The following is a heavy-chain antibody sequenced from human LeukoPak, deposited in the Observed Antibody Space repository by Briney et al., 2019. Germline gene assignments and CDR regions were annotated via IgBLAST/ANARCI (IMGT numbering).Heavy chain of an antibody. CDR1: GGSISSYY. V-gene: IGHV4-4*07. CDR3: ARAAIVVVPAAMALDAFDI. CDR2: IYTSGST. J-gene: IGHJ3*02. Sequence: SETLSLTCTVSGGSISSYYWSWIRQPAGMGLEWIGRIYTSGSTNYNPSLKSRVTMSVDTSKNQFSLKLSSVTAADTAVYYCARAAIVVVPAAMALDAFDIWGQGTMVTVSS. D-gene: IGHD2-2*01.